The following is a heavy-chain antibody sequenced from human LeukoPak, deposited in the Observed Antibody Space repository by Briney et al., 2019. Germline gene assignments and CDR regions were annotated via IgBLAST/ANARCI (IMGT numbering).Heavy chain of an antibody. D-gene: IGHD3-22*01. CDR2: INPNSGGT. CDR3: THSSGYSDFDY. J-gene: IGHJ4*02. Sequence: ASVKVSCKASGYTFTGYYMHWVRQAPGQGLEWMGWINPNSGGTNYAQKFQGRVTMTRDTSISTAYMELSRLRPDDTAVYYCTHSSGYSDFDYWGQGTLVTVSS. CDR1: GYTFTGYY. V-gene: IGHV1-2*02.